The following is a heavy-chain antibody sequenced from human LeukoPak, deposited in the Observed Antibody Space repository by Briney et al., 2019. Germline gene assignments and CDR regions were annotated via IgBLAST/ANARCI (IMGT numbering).Heavy chain of an antibody. CDR3: ARVFDRVDSSGYLLFDY. CDR1: GVSISSYY. V-gene: IGHV4-59*01. Sequence: SETLSLTCTVSGVSISSYYWSWIRQPPGKGLEWIGYIYYSGSTNYNPSLKSRVTISVDTSKNQFSLKLSSVTAADTAVYYCARVFDRVDSSGYLLFDYWGQGTLVTVSS. J-gene: IGHJ4*02. CDR2: IYYSGST. D-gene: IGHD3-22*01.